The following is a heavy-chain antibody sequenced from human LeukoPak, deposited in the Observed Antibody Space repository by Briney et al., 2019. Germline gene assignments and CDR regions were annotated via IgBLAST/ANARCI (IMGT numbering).Heavy chain of an antibody. CDR2: TNTDGSST. V-gene: IGHV3-74*01. CDR3: VPTDSSGLD. Sequence: GGSLRLSCEASGFTFSHYWMHWVRQAQGKGLVWVSRTNTDGSSTNYVDSVKGRFTISRDNAKNTMYLQMNSLRAEDTAVYYCVPTDSSGLDWGQGTLVTVSS. D-gene: IGHD3-22*01. J-gene: IGHJ4*02. CDR1: GFTFSHYW.